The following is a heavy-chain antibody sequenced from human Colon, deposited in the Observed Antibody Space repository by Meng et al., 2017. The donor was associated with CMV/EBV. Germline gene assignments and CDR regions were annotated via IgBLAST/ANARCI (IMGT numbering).Heavy chain of an antibody. CDR3: ARVICGGDCYLDY. V-gene: IGHV1-69*12. Sequence: QVQREQPGARGKKPGSSVKVSCKASKGTFTSYPISWVRQGPGQGFEWVGGIITISGTTDYAQKFQGRVTITADESTSTAYMKLSNLRSEDTAIYYCARVICGGDCYLDYWGRGTLVTVSS. J-gene: IGHJ4*02. CDR1: KGTFTSYP. D-gene: IGHD2-21*02. CDR2: IITISGTT.